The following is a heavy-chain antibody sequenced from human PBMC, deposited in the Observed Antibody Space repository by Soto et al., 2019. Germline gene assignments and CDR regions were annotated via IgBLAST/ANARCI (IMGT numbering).Heavy chain of an antibody. CDR3: AKDVYFDSYYFDQ. CDR2: ISHDGRQK. V-gene: IGHV3-30*04. CDR1: GFTFSSHA. Sequence: VQLVESGGGLVQPGGSLRLSCAASGFTFSSHAMHWVRQAPGKGLEWVAVISHDGRQKHYVDSVKGRFTLSRDESDNTVYLQMNSLRPEDTAVYYCAKDVYFDSYYFDQWGQGTLVTVSS. J-gene: IGHJ4*02. D-gene: IGHD3-9*01.